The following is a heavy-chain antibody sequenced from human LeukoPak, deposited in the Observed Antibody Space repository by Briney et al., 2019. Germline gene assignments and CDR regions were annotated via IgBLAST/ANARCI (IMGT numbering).Heavy chain of an antibody. V-gene: IGHV3-30*18. CDR3: AKGRGYWGFVDY. J-gene: IGHJ4*02. CDR2: ISYDGGDK. Sequence: KSGGSLRLSCAASGFTFSDYYMSWIRQAPGKGLEWVAVISYDGGDKYSADSVKGRFTVSRDNSKNTLSLQMNSLRPEDTAVYYCAKGRGYWGFVDYWGQGTLVTVSS. CDR1: GFTFSDYY. D-gene: IGHD7-27*01.